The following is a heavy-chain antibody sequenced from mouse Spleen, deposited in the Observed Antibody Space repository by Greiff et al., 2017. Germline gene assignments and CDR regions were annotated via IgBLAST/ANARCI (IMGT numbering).Heavy chain of an antibody. Sequence: EVQLVESGPELVKPGASVKMSCKASGYTFTSYVMHWVKQKPGQGLEWIGYINPYNDGTKYNEKFKGKATLTSDKSSSTAYMELSSLTSEDSAVYYCARRVYGSSSYAMDYWGQGTSVTVSS. CDR1: GYTFTSYV. D-gene: IGHD1-1*01. CDR3: ARRVYGSSSYAMDY. V-gene: IGHV1-14*01. CDR2: INPYNDGT. J-gene: IGHJ4*01.